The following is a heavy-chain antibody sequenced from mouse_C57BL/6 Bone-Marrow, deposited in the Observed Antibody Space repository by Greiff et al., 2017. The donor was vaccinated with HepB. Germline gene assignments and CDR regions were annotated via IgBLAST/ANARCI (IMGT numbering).Heavy chain of an antibody. CDR1: GFSLSTFGMG. J-gene: IGHJ3*01. Sequence: QVTLKESGPGILQPSQTLSLTCSFSGFSLSTFGMGVGWIRQPSGKGLEWLAHIWWDDDKYYNPALKSRLTISKDTSKNQVFLKIANVDTADTATYYCARDEAYYGSSSFAYWGQGTLVTVSA. V-gene: IGHV8-8*01. D-gene: IGHD1-1*01. CDR2: IWWDDDK. CDR3: ARDEAYYGSSSFAY.